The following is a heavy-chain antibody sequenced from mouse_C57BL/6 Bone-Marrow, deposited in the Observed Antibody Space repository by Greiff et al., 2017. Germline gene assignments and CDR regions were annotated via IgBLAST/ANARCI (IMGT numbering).Heavy chain of an antibody. Sequence: VQLKQSVAELVRPGASVKLSCTASGFNIKNTYMHWVKQRPEQGLEWIGRIDPANGNTKYAPKFQGKATITADTSSNTAYLQLSSLTSEDTSIYYGARDYYGRSRYFDVWGTGTTVTVSS. D-gene: IGHD1-1*01. CDR2: IDPANGNT. V-gene: IGHV14-3*01. CDR3: ARDYYGRSRYFDV. J-gene: IGHJ1*03. CDR1: GFNIKNTY.